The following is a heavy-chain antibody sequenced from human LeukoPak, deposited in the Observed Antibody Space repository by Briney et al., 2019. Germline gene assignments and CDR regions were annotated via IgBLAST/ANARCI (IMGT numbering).Heavy chain of an antibody. V-gene: IGHV4-4*07. CDR2: IYTSGST. CDR3: ARENPLYFDHYYYYGVDV. Sequence: SETLSLTCTVSGGSISSYYWSWIRQPAGKGLEWIGRIYTSGSTNYNPSLKSRVTMSVDTSKNQFSLKLSSVTAADTAVYYCARENPLYFDHYYYYGVDVWGQGTTVTVSS. CDR1: GGSISSYY. J-gene: IGHJ6*02. D-gene: IGHD3-9*01.